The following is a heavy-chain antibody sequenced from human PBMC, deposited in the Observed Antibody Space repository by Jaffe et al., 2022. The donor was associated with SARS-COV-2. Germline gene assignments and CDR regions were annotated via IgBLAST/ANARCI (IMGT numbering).Heavy chain of an antibody. J-gene: IGHJ5*02. D-gene: IGHD3-22*01. V-gene: IGHV1-3*01. CDR1: GYTFSSFA. CDR2: INPGSGKI. CDR3: ARERGGDGYYDSTGYQGYNWFDP. Sequence: QVQFVQSGAEVKPPGASVKVSCKASGYTFSSFAMHWVRQAPGQRLEWMGWINPGSGKIRYSQKFQGRVTITRDTSASTVYMELSSLRSEDTAVYYCARERGGDGYYDSTGYQGYNWFDPWGQGTLVTVSS.